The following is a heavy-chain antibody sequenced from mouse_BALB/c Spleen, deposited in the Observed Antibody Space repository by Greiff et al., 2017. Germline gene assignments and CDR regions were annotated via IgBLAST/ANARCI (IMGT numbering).Heavy chain of an antibody. D-gene: IGHD2-4*01. CDR3: ASYYDYPFYAMDY. J-gene: IGHJ4*01. CDR2: ISYSGST. Sequence: EVQLVESGPGLVKPSQSLSLTCTVTGYSIPSDYAWNWIRQFPGNKLEWMGYISYSGSTSYNPSLKSRISITRDTSKNQFFLQLNSVTTEDTATYYCASYYDYPFYAMDYWGQGTSVTVSS. CDR1: GYSIPSDYA. V-gene: IGHV3-2*02.